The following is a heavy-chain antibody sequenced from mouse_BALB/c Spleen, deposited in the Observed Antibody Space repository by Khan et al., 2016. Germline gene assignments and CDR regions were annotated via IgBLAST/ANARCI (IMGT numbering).Heavy chain of an antibody. J-gene: IGHJ2*01. CDR1: GFTFSDSW. V-gene: IGHV6-6*01. CDR3: RSVYFDY. CDR2: IRSKANNHAT. Sequence: EVKLEVSGGGLVQPGGSMKLSCAASGFTFSDSWMDWVRQSPEKGLEWVADIRSKANNHATYFAESVKGRFTISRAESKSSVYQQMNSLRAEGTGIYYCRSVYFDYWGQGTTLTVSS.